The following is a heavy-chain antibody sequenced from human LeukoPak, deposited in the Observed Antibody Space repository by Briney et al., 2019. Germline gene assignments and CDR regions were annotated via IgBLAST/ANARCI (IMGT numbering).Heavy chain of an antibody. V-gene: IGHV3-74*01. CDR2: INSGGSST. CDR1: GFTFSSYW. CDR3: ARDGGRYGDSSGYSD. D-gene: IGHD3-22*01. Sequence: TGGSLRLSCAASGFTFSSYWMHWVRQAPGKGLVWVSRINSGGSSTSYADSVKGRFTISRDNAKNTLYLQMNSLRAEDTAVYYCARDGGRYGDSSGYSDWRQGTLVTVSS. J-gene: IGHJ4*02.